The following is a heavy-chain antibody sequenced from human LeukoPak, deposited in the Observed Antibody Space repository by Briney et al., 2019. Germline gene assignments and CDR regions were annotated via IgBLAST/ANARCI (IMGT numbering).Heavy chain of an antibody. Sequence: SETLSLTCAVYGGSFSGYYWSWIRQPPEKGLEWIGEINHSGSTNYNPSLKSRVTISVDTSKNQFSLKLSSVTAADTAVYYCARGLRIGYSYGYGYWGQGTLVTVSS. CDR2: INHSGST. CDR3: ARGLRIGYSYGYGY. V-gene: IGHV4-34*01. CDR1: GGSFSGYY. J-gene: IGHJ4*02. D-gene: IGHD5-18*01.